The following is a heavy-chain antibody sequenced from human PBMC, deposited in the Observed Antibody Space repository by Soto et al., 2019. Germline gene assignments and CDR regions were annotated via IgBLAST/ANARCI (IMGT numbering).Heavy chain of an antibody. CDR1: GYTFTSYA. Sequence: QVQLVQSGAEVKKPGASVKVSCKASGYTFTSYAMHWVRQAPGQRREWMGWINAGNGNTKYSQKFQGRVTITRDTSVSRAYMELSSLRSEDTAVYSCARCRIAGFLDAPPAWFDPWGQGTLVTVSS. J-gene: IGHJ5*02. V-gene: IGHV1-3*01. CDR3: ARCRIAGFLDAPPAWFDP. D-gene: IGHD6-13*01. CDR2: INAGNGNT.